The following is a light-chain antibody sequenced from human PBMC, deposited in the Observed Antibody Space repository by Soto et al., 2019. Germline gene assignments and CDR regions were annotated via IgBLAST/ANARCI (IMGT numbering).Light chain of an antibody. Sequence: EIVLTQSPGTVSLSPGERAILSCRASQSVTSSYLAWYQQKPGQAPRLLIYGVSSRATGIPDRFSGSGAGTDFTLTISRLEPEDFAVYYCQQYGDSPLTFGGGTKVEIK. CDR1: QSVTSSY. CDR2: GVS. J-gene: IGKJ4*01. CDR3: QQYGDSPLT. V-gene: IGKV3-20*01.